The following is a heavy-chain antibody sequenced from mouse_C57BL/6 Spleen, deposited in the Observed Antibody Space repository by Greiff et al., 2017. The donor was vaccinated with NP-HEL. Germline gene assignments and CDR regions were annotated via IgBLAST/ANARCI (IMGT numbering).Heavy chain of an antibody. CDR1: GYAFSSSW. J-gene: IGHJ4*01. V-gene: IGHV1-82*01. CDR3: ARGSPHYYAMDY. CDR2: IYPGDGDT. D-gene: IGHD1-1*01. Sequence: VKLMESGPELVKPGASVKISCKASGYAFSSSWMNWVKQRPGKGLEWIGRIYPGDGDTNYNGKFKGKATLTADKSSSTAYMQLSSLTSEDSAVYFCARGSPHYYAMDYWGQGTSVTVSS.